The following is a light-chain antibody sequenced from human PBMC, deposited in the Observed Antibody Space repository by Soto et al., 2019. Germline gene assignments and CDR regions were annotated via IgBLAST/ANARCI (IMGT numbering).Light chain of an antibody. Sequence: EIVMTQSPATLSVSPGERATLSCRASQSVSSNLAWYQQKPGQAPRLLIYGASTRATGIPGRFSGSGSGTEFTLTLSSLQSEDFAVYYCQQYNNWPRTFGQGTKVEIK. CDR3: QQYNNWPRT. CDR1: QSVSSN. J-gene: IGKJ1*01. CDR2: GAS. V-gene: IGKV3-15*01.